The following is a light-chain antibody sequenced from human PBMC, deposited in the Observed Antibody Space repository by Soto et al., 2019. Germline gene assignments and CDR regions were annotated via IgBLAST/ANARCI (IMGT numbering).Light chain of an antibody. V-gene: IGKV1-12*01. J-gene: IGKJ5*01. CDR1: QPISNW. CDR3: QQANSFPIT. Sequence: DIQMTQSPSFVSASVGDRVTITCRASQPISNWLAWYQQKPGKAPKLLIYVASALHSGVPSRFSGSGSGTEFTLTISSPQPEDFVTYYCQQANSFPITFGQGTRLEIK. CDR2: VAS.